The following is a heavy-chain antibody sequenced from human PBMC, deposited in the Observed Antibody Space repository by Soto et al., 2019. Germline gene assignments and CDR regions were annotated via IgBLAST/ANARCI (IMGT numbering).Heavy chain of an antibody. Sequence: GGSLRLSCAASGFTFSSYSMNWVRQAPGKGLEWVSSISSSSSYIYYADSVKGRFTISRDNAKNSLYLQMNSLRAEDTAVYYCASFPDIVVVTPIHYGMDVWGQGTTVTVSS. CDR2: ISSSSSYI. CDR3: ASFPDIVVVTPIHYGMDV. CDR1: GFTFSSYS. V-gene: IGHV3-21*01. J-gene: IGHJ6*02. D-gene: IGHD2-15*01.